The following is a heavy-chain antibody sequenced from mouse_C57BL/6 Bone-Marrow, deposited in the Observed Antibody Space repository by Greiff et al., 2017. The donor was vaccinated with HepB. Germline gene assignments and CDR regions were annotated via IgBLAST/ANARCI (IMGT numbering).Heavy chain of an antibody. CDR3: ARGGNLLWLRRRYFDV. CDR2: INPYNGGT. CDR1: GYTFTDYY. V-gene: IGHV1-19*01. D-gene: IGHD2-2*01. J-gene: IGHJ1*03. Sequence: VQLKESGPVLVKPGASVKMSCKASGYTFTDYYMNWVKQSHGKSLEWIGVINPYNGGTSYNQKFKGKATLTVDKSSSTAYMELNSLTSEDSAVYYCARGGNLLWLRRRYFDVWGTGTTVTVSS.